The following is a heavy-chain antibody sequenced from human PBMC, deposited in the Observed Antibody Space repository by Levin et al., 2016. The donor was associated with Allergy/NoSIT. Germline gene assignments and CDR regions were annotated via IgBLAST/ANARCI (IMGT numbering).Heavy chain of an antibody. Sequence: PGKGLEWIGYIYYSGSTNYNPSLKSRVTISVDTSKNQFSLKLSSVTAADTAVYYCARGYFVCSGGSCYSPWFDYWGQGTLVTVSS. D-gene: IGHD2-15*01. CDR3: ARGYFVCSGGSCYSPWFDY. J-gene: IGHJ5*01. V-gene: IGHV4-61*06. CDR2: IYYSGST.